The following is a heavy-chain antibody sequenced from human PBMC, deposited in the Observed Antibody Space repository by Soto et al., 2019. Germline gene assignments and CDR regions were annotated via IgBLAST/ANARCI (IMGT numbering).Heavy chain of an antibody. Sequence: SQTLSLTCAVSGDSVSSISAAWNWIRQSPSRGLEWLGRTYYRSKWYNDYAVSVKSRITINPDTSKNQFSLQLNSVTPEDTAVYYCARDQAVWQQLVLFDYWGQGTLVTVSS. CDR2: TYYRSKWYN. CDR3: ARDQAVWQQLVLFDY. J-gene: IGHJ4*02. V-gene: IGHV6-1*01. CDR1: GDSVSSISAA. D-gene: IGHD6-13*01.